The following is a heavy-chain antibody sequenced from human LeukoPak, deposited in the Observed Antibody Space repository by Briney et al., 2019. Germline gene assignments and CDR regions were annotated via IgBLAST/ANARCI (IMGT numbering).Heavy chain of an antibody. D-gene: IGHD6-19*01. CDR3: ARPGQWLDVGTRDYYYGMDV. J-gene: IGHJ6*02. V-gene: IGHV4-39*01. CDR1: GFTFSNYG. Sequence: GSLRLSCAASGFTFSNYGMNWVRQAPGKGLEWIGSIYRSGSNYYHPSLKSRVTISVDTSKNQFSLKLSSVTAADTAVYYCARPGQWLDVGTRDYYYGMDVWGQGTTVTVSS. CDR2: IYRSGSN.